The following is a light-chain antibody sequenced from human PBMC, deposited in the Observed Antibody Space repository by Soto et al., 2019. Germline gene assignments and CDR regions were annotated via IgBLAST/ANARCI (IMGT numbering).Light chain of an antibody. CDR1: QSVSSNY. CDR2: GAS. J-gene: IGKJ1*01. V-gene: IGKV3-20*01. CDR3: QQYGSLSWT. Sequence: DIVLTQSPGTLSLSPGERATLSCRASQSVSSNYLAWYQQKPGQAPRLLIYGASTRATGVPDRFSGSGSGTDFTLTISRLEPEDFAVYHCQQYGSLSWTFGQGTKGEIK.